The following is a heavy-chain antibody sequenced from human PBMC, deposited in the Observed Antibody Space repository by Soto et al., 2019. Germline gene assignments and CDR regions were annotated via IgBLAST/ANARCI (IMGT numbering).Heavy chain of an antibody. D-gene: IGHD3-10*01. CDR2: ISYDGSNK. CDR3: AKDWTWFGGFIEPEYYYGMDV. J-gene: IGHJ6*02. CDR1: GFTFSSYG. Sequence: PGGSLRLSCAASGFTFSSYGMHWVRQAPGKGLEWVAVISYDGSNKYYADSVKGRFTISRDNSKNTLYLQMNSLRAEDTAVYYCAKDWTWFGGFIEPEYYYGMDVWGQGSTGTVSS. V-gene: IGHV3-30*18.